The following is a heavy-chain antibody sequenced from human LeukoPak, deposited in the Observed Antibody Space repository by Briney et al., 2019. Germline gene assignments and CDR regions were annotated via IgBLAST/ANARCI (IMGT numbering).Heavy chain of an antibody. CDR3: AKENPVGGTNYFDY. Sequence: GGSLRLSCAASGFTFSSYSMSWVRQAPGKGLEWVSAITGGGDKIYYADSVKGRFTISRDNSKNTLYLQMNTLRVEDRAVYYCAKENPVGGTNYFDYWGQGILVTVAS. J-gene: IGHJ4*02. V-gene: IGHV3-23*01. D-gene: IGHD1-26*01. CDR1: GFTFSSYS. CDR2: ITGGGDKI.